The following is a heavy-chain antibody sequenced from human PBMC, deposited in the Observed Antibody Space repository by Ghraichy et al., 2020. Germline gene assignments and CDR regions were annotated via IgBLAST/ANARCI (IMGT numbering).Heavy chain of an antibody. CDR2: IYYSGST. CDR3: ARWGAKTEPGDY. D-gene: IGHD1-14*01. J-gene: IGHJ4*02. CDR1: GGSISSYY. V-gene: IGHV4-59*08. Sequence: SQTLSLTCTVSGGSISSYYWSWIRQPPGKGLEWIGYIYYSGSTNYNPSLKSRVTISVDTSKNQFSLKLSSVTAADTAVYYCARWGAKTEPGDYWGQGTLVTVSS.